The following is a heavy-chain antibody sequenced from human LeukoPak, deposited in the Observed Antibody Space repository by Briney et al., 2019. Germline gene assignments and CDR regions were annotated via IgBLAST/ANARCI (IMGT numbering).Heavy chain of an antibody. J-gene: IGHJ4*02. CDR1: GGSINFYY. Sequence: SETLSLTCTVSGGSINFYYWSWIRQPAGKGLEWIGRIYSTGSTNYSPSLKSRVTMSVDKSKNQFSLNLSSVTAADTAVYCCARGVADPYSFDSWGQGTLVTVSS. D-gene: IGHD2-15*01. CDR3: ARGVADPYSFDS. V-gene: IGHV4-4*07. CDR2: IYSTGST.